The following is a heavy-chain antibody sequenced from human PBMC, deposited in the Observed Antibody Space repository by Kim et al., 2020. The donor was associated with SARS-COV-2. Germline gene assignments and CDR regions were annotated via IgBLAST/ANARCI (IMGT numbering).Heavy chain of an antibody. CDR2: IYYSGST. V-gene: IGHV4-31*03. D-gene: IGHD2-15*01. CDR3: ASNQIKGYCSGGSCQGWFDP. CDR1: GGSISSGGYY. J-gene: IGHJ5*02. Sequence: SETLSLTCTVSGGSISSGGYYWSWIRQHPGKGLEWIGYIYYSGSTYYNPSLKSRVTISVDTSKNQFSLKLSSVTAADTAVYYCASNQIKGYCSGGSCQGWFDPWGQGTLVTVSS.